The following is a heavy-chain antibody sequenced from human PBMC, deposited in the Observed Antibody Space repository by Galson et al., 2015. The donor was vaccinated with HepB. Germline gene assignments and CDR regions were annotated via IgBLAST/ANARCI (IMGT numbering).Heavy chain of an antibody. V-gene: IGHV3-53*04. J-gene: IGHJ6*02. CDR2: IYSDGTA. CDR1: GLTVSNNY. D-gene: IGHD3-3*01. CDR3: ARSSTIFGGRDSHYYGMDV. Sequence: SLRLSCAASGLTVSNNYMTWVRQAPGKGLEWVSIIYSDGTAYYTDSVKGRFTIYRHNSINTVYLQLNGLRPDDTALYYCARSSTIFGGRDSHYYGMDVWGQGTTVTVSS.